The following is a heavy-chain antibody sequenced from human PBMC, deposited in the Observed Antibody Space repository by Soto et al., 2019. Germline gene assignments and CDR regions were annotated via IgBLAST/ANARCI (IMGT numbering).Heavy chain of an antibody. CDR3: ARVGLWSGSSPRQGSLGYYYGMDV. CDR1: GFTFSSYA. D-gene: IGHD3-3*01. CDR2: ISYDGSNK. J-gene: IGHJ6*02. Sequence: QVQLVESGGGVVQPGRTLRLSCAATGFTFSSYAMHWVRQAPGKGLEWVAVISYDGSNKYYADSVKGRFTISRDNSKNTLYLQMNSLRAEDTAVYYCARVGLWSGSSPRQGSLGYYYGMDVCGQGTTVTVSS. V-gene: IGHV3-30-3*01.